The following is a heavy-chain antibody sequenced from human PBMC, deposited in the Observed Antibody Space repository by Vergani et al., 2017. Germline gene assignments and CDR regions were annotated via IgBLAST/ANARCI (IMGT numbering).Heavy chain of an antibody. J-gene: IGHJ4*02. V-gene: IGHV3-33*06. CDR2: IWYDGSNK. D-gene: IGHD3-10*01. CDR3: AKAIGTLWFGELSGFDY. Sequence: QVQLVESGGGVVQPGRSLRLSCAASGFTFSSYGMHWVRQAPGKGLEWVAVIWYDGSNKYYADSVKGRFTISRDNSKNTLYLQMNSLRAEYTAVYYCAKAIGTLWFGELSGFDYWGQGTLVTVSS. CDR1: GFTFSSYG.